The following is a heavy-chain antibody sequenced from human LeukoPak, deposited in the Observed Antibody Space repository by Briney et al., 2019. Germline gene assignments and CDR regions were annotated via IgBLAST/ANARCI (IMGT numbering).Heavy chain of an antibody. CDR3: ARNHIVGAAHDAFDI. V-gene: IGHV1-18*01. J-gene: IGHJ3*02. CDR2: ISAYNGNT. Sequence: ASVKVSCKASGYTFTSYGISWVRQAPGQGLEWMGWISAYNGNTNYAQKLQGRVTMTTATSTSTAYMELRSLRSDDTAVYYCARNHIVGAAHDAFDIWGQGTVVTVSS. D-gene: IGHD1-26*01. CDR1: GYTFTSYG.